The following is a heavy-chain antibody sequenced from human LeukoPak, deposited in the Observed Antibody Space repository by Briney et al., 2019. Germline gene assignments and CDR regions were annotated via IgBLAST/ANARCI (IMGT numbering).Heavy chain of an antibody. CDR3: AKVGDSSGYYYYFDY. J-gene: IGHJ4*02. CDR1: GFTFSSYA. Sequence: GGSLRLSCAASGFTFSSYAMHWVRQAPGKGLEWVAVISGSGRSTYYADSVKGRFTISRDNSKNTLYLQMNSLRAEDTAVYYCAKVGDSSGYYYYFDYWGQGTLVTVSS. V-gene: IGHV3-23*01. D-gene: IGHD3-22*01. CDR2: ISGSGRST.